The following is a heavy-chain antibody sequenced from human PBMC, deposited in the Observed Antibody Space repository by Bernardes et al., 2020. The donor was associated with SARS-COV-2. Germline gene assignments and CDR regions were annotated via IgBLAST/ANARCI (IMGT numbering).Heavy chain of an antibody. V-gene: IGHV1-18*01. D-gene: IGHD5-18*01. CDR1: GYTFTSYG. Sequence: ASVKVSCKASGYTFTSYGISWVRLAPGQGLEWMGWISADSGNTDYAQKIQGRVTMTTDTSTSTAYMELRSLRSDDTAVYYCATVVGYSYGGGWFDPWGQGTLVTVSS. CDR2: ISADSGNT. J-gene: IGHJ5*02. CDR3: ATVVGYSYGGGWFDP.